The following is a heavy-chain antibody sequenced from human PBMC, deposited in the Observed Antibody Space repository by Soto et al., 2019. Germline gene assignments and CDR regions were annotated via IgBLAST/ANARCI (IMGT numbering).Heavy chain of an antibody. CDR1: GFTFSTYA. Sequence: QVQLVESGGGVVQPGRSLRLSCAASGFTFSTYAMHWVRQAPGKGLEWVAVISYDGTNKYYADSVRGRFTTSRDNSKNTLFLQMKSLGAEDTTVYYCAKDGGGYNYGYVMLDTYYYGMDVWGQGTTVTVSS. D-gene: IGHD5-18*01. CDR2: ISYDGTNK. V-gene: IGHV3-30-3*01. CDR3: AKDGGGYNYGYVMLDTYYYGMDV. J-gene: IGHJ6*02.